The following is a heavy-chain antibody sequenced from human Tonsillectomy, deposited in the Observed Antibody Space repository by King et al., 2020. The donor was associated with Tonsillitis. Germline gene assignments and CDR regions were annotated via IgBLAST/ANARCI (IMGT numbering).Heavy chain of an antibody. J-gene: IGHJ4*02. CDR2: INEDGSQK. D-gene: IGHD3-10*01. CDR3: ARGVPQID. CDR1: GFRFSNYW. V-gene: IGHV3-7*01. Sequence: VQLVESGGGLVQPGGSLRLSCAASGFRFSNYWMTWVRQAPGKGLEWVASINEDGSQKHFVDSVKGRFTFSRDNAKNSLSLQMNSLRAEDTAVYYCARGVPQIDWGQATLVSVSS.